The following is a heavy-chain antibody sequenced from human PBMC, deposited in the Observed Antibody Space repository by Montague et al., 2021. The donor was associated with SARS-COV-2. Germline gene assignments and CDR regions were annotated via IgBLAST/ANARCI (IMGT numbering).Heavy chain of an antibody. CDR3: ARWGLYGGNPGDGAFDI. CDR1: GGSISSGGYY. V-gene: IGHV4-61*08. D-gene: IGHD4-23*01. Sequence: SETLSLTCTVSGGSISSGGYYWSWIRQHPGKGLEWIGYIYYSGXTXYXXXXKXRVTISVDTSKNQFSLKLSSVTAADTAVYYCARWGLYGGNPGDGAFDIWGQGTMVTVSS. J-gene: IGHJ3*02. CDR2: IYYSGXT.